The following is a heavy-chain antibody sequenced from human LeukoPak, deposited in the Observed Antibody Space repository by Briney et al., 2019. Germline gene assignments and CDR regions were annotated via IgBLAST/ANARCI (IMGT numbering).Heavy chain of an antibody. CDR3: ARQRLRDGYKVNWFDP. Sequence: GESLKISCKGSGYSFTSYWIGWVRQMPGKGLEWMGIIYPGDSDTRYSPSFQGQVTISADKSISTAYLQWSSLKASDTAMYYCARQRLRDGYKVNWFDPWGQGTLVTVSS. CDR1: GYSFTSYW. J-gene: IGHJ5*02. D-gene: IGHD5-24*01. CDR2: IYPGDSDT. V-gene: IGHV5-51*01.